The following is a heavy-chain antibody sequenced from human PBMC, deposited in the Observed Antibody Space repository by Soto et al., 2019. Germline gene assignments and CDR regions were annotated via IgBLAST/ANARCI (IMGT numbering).Heavy chain of an antibody. Sequence: PSETLSLTCAVSGGSISTSNWWSWVRQPPGKGLEWIGEVYRTGSTNYNPSLESRLTISVDKSKNQFSLKLSSVTAADTAVYYCARRYGASFDYWGQGTLVTVSS. CDR2: VYRTGST. CDR3: ARRYGASFDY. D-gene: IGHD4-17*01. CDR1: GGSISTSNW. V-gene: IGHV4-4*02. J-gene: IGHJ4*02.